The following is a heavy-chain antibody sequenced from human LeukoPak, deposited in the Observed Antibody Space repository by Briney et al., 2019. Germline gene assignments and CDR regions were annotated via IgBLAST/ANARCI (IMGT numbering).Heavy chain of an antibody. CDR2: IYSGGST. J-gene: IGHJ3*02. V-gene: IGHV3-66*01. Sequence: GGSLRLSCAASGFTVSSNYMSWVRQAPGKGLEWVSVIYSGGSTYYADSVKGRFTISRDNSKNTLYLQMNSLRAEDTAVYYCARAPLYGMGATNGAFDIWGQGTMVTVSS. CDR1: GFTVSSNY. CDR3: ARAPLYGMGATNGAFDI. D-gene: IGHD1-26*01.